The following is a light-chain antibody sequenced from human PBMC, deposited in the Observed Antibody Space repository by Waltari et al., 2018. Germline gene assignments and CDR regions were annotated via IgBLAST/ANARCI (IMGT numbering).Light chain of an antibody. Sequence: IVMTQSQATLSVSPGERVALSCSASQSVSTNFAWYQQRPGQAPRLLLYDTSTRATGIPARFSGSGSGTEFTLTISSLQSEDSAIYYCQQYENLITFGQGTRLEIK. J-gene: IGKJ5*01. V-gene: IGKV3D-15*01. CDR2: DTS. CDR1: QSVSTN. CDR3: QQYENLIT.